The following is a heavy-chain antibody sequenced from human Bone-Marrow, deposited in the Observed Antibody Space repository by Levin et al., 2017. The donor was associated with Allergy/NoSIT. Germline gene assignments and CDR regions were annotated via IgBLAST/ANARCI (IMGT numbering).Heavy chain of an antibody. Sequence: PVASVKVSCKASGYTFTGYYVHWVRQAPGQGLEWLGRINPNTGGTNYAQKFQGRVTMTKDTSISTAYMELSSLRSDDTAVYYCARSSRGSSGWYSPYYYAMDVWGQGTTVTVSS. CDR3: ARSSRGSSGWYSPYYYAMDV. V-gene: IGHV1-2*02. D-gene: IGHD6-19*01. CDR1: GYTFTGYY. CDR2: INPNTGGT. J-gene: IGHJ6*02.